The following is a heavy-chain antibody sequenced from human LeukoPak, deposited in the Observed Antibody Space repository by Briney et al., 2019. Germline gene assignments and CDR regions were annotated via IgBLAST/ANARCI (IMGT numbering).Heavy chain of an antibody. CDR1: GFTVSSNY. CDR3: ARERGRDTTVTTSYFDH. D-gene: IGHD4-17*01. Sequence: GGSLRLSCAASGFTVSSNYMSWVRQAPGKGLEWVSVIYSGGSTYYADSVKGRFTISRDNSKNTLYLQMNSLRAEDTAVYYCARERGRDTTVTTSYFDHWGQGTLVTVSS. J-gene: IGHJ4*02. V-gene: IGHV3-53*01. CDR2: IYSGGST.